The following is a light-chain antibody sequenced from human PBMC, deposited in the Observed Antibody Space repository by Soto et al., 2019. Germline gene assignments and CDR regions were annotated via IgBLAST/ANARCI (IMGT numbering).Light chain of an antibody. J-gene: IGKJ5*01. CDR3: QQYNNWPIT. V-gene: IGKV3-15*01. Sequence: EIVMTQSPATLSVSPGERATLSCRASQSVSSNLAWYQQKPGQAPRLLIYAASTRHTGIPARFSGSGSGTEFTLTISSLQSEDFAVYYFQQYNNWPITFGPGTRLEIK. CDR1: QSVSSN. CDR2: AAS.